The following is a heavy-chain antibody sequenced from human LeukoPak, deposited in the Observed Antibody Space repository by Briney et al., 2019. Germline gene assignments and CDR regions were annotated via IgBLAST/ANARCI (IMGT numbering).Heavy chain of an antibody. J-gene: IGHJ4*02. CDR1: GYTFTSYD. CDR2: MNPNSGNT. CDR3: ARGYVWGSYLLIY. D-gene: IGHD3-16*02. Sequence: ASXXVSCKASGYTFTSYDINWVRQATGQGLEWMGWMNPNSGNTGYAQKFQGRVTMTRNTSIRAAYMELRRLRSRDTAVYYCARGYVWGSYLLIYWGQGTLVTVSS. V-gene: IGHV1-8*01.